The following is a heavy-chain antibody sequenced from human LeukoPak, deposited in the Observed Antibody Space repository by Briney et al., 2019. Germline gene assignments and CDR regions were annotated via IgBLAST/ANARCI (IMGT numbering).Heavy chain of an antibody. V-gene: IGHV1-3*01. Sequence: ASVKVSCKASGYNFNNYAIHWVRQAPGQRFEWMGWINAGNSHTKYSQNFQGRITITRDSSASAVYMELSSQTSEDTAVYYCARGIWSARTVDYYLDYWGQGTLVTVSS. CDR3: ARGIWSARTVDYYLDY. J-gene: IGHJ4*02. D-gene: IGHD2-21*01. CDR2: INAGNSHT. CDR1: GYNFNNYA.